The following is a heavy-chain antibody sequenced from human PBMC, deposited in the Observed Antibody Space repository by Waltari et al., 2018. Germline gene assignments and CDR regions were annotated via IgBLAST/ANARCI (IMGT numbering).Heavy chain of an antibody. CDR3: ARARSGSDYFDY. CDR2: IYTSGST. J-gene: IGHJ4*02. V-gene: IGHV4-61*02. Sequence: QVQLQESGPGLVKPSQTLSLTCTVSGGSISSGSFYWSWIRQPAGKGLEWIGRIYTSGSTNYNPSLKSRVTISVDTSKNQFSLKLSSVTAADTAVYYCARARSGSDYFDYWGQGTLVTVSS. D-gene: IGHD3-10*01. CDR1: GGSISSGSFY.